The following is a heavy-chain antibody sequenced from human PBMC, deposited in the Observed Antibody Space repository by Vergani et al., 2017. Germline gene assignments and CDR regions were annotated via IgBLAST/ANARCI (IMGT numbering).Heavy chain of an antibody. CDR3: AKAGSVTSGSLQYNFYMDV. CDR2: ISNDGSKK. Sequence: QVQLAESGGGRVQPGRSLRLSCAASGFSFSSHAIHWVRQAPGKGLEWVAVISNDGSKKYYADSVKGRVTISRDNSKNTLDLQMNSLRTQDTAVYYCAKAGSVTSGSLQYNFYMDVWGKGTMVTVS. CDR1: GFSFSSHA. V-gene: IGHV3-30*18. J-gene: IGHJ6*03. D-gene: IGHD3-10*01.